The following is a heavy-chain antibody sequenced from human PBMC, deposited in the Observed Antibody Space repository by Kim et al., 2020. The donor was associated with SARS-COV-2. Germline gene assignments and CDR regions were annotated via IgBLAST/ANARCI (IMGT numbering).Heavy chain of an antibody. V-gene: IGHV4-39*01. CDR1: GGSISSSSYY. CDR3: ARLFYGVWSFDY. D-gene: IGHD3-3*01. CDR2: IYYSGST. Sequence: SETLSLTCTVSGGSISSSSYYWGWIRQPPGKGLEWIGSIYYSGSTYYNPSLKSRVTISVDTSKNQFSLKLSSVTAADTAVYYCARLFYGVWSFDYWGQGTLVTVSS. J-gene: IGHJ4*02.